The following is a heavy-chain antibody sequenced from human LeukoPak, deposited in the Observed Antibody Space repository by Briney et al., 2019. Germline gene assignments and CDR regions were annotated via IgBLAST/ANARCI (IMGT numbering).Heavy chain of an antibody. V-gene: IGHV1-18*01. CDR1: GYTFNRYG. CDR2: IGSYNGNT. Sequence: ASVKVSCKASGYTFNRYGISWVRQAPGQGLEWMGWIGSYNGNTNYAQKLQGRVTMTTDTSTSTVYMELSSLRSEDTAVYYCARGPGSYNAWGQGTLVTVSS. J-gene: IGHJ4*02. CDR3: ARGPGSYNA. D-gene: IGHD1-26*01.